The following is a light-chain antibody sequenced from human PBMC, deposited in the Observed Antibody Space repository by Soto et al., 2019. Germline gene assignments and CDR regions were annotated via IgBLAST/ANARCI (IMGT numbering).Light chain of an antibody. V-gene: IGKV3-20*01. CDR2: TTS. CDR3: QQYGRSLRT. J-gene: IGKJ1*01. Sequence: EIVLTQSPGTLSLSPGDRATLSCRASLDLGSTYLAWYQQKPGQAPRLLIHTTSTRATGIPDRFSGSGSGTDFTLTISRLEPEDFAVYYCQQYGRSLRTFGQGTKVEIK. CDR1: LDLGSTY.